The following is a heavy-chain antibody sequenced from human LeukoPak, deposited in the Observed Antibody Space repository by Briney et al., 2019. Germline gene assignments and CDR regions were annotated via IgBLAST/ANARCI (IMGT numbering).Heavy chain of an antibody. CDR3: ARKYSGTNPFDY. CDR1: GFTLNNYA. Sequence: GGSLRLSCAASGFTLNNYAMSWVRQAPGKGLEWVSIINNSGGSTYYADSVKGRFTISRDLSKNTLYLQMNSLRAEDTALYYCARKYSGTNPFDYWGQGTLVTASS. J-gene: IGHJ4*02. V-gene: IGHV3-23*01. D-gene: IGHD1-26*01. CDR2: INNSGGST.